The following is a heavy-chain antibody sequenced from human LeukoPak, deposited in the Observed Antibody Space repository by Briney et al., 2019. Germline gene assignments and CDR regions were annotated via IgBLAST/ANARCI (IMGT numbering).Heavy chain of an antibody. CDR1: GFTFSSYA. CDR3: ATPEEYCSGGSCYQFDY. CDR2: ISGSGGST. V-gene: IGHV3-23*01. D-gene: IGHD2-15*01. J-gene: IGHJ4*02. Sequence: GGSLRLSCAASGFTFSSYAMSWVRQAPGKGLEWVSAISGSGGSTYYADSVKGRFTISRDNSKNTLYLQMNSLRAEDTAVYYCATPEEYCSGGSCYQFDYWGQGTLVTVSS.